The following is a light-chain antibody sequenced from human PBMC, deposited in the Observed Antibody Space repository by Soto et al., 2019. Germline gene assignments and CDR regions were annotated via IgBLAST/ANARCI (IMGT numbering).Light chain of an antibody. CDR1: SSNIGTNT. CDR2: NNN. J-gene: IGLJ2*01. Sequence: QAVLTQPPSASGTPGQRVTISCSGSSSNIGTNTVNWYQQLPGTAPKLLIYNNNQRPSGVPDRFSGSKSGTSASLAISGLRSEDEADFYCAAWDDSLNAVVFGGGTKLTVL. V-gene: IGLV1-44*01. CDR3: AAWDDSLNAVV.